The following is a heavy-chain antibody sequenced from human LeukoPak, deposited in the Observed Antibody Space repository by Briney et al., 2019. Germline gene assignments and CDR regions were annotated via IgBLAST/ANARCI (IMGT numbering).Heavy chain of an antibody. D-gene: IGHD3-22*01. V-gene: IGHV3-23*01. Sequence: GGSLRLSCAASGFTFSSYAMSWVRQAPGKGLEWVSGISGSGGSTYYADSVKGRFTISRDNSKNTLYLQMNSLRAEDTAVYYCARDYFDSGDYYDAFDIWGQGTMVTVSS. J-gene: IGHJ3*02. CDR2: ISGSGGST. CDR1: GFTFSSYA. CDR3: ARDYFDSGDYYDAFDI.